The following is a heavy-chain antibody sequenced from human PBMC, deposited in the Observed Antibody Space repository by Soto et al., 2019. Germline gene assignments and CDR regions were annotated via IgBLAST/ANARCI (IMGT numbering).Heavy chain of an antibody. V-gene: IGHV3-15*07. CDR3: AKGGSNYDYIWGSYRYTDYYYYMDV. J-gene: IGHJ6*03. D-gene: IGHD3-16*02. CDR1: GFTFTNSW. Sequence: PGGSLRLSCAASGFTFTNSWINWVRQAPGKGLEWVGRIKSKTDGGTTDYAEPVKGRFAISRDDSNTMVYLQMNSLKIEDTAVYYCAKGGSNYDYIWGSYRYTDYYYYMDVWGKGTTVTVSS. CDR2: IKSKTDGGTT.